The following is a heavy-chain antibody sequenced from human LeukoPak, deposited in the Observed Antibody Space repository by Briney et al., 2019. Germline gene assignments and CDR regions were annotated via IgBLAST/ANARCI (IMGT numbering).Heavy chain of an antibody. CDR1: GFTFSSYS. CDR2: ISSSSSTT. V-gene: IGHV3-48*01. Sequence: GGSLRLSCAASGFTFSSYSMNWVRQAPGKGLEWVSYISSSSSTTHYADSVKDRFTISRDKTKNTLYLQMNSLRAEDTAVYYCAKSSYYDASGYYREYYFDYWGQGTLVTVSS. J-gene: IGHJ4*02. D-gene: IGHD3-22*01. CDR3: AKSSYYDASGYYREYYFDY.